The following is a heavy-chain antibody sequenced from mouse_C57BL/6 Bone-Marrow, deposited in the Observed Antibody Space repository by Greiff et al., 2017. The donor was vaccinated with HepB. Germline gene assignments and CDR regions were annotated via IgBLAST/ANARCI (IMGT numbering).Heavy chain of an antibody. Sequence: LQQSGAELVRPGASVKLSCTASGFNIKDDYMHWVKQRPEQGLEWIGWIDPENGDTEYASKFQGKATITADTSSNTAYLQLSSLTSEDTAVYYCTTAGSSYPYWYFDVWGTGTTVTVSS. CDR3: TTAGSSYPYWYFDV. V-gene: IGHV14-4*01. CDR1: GFNIKDDY. J-gene: IGHJ1*03. D-gene: IGHD1-1*01. CDR2: IDPENGDT.